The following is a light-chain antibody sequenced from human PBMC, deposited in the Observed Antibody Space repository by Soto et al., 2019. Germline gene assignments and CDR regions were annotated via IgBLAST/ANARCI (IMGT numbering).Light chain of an antibody. J-gene: IGLJ2*01. V-gene: IGLV4-69*01. CDR3: QTCGSGIHVV. Sequence: QSVLTQSPSASASLAASVKLTCTLSSGHSSYAIAWHQQQPETGPRYLMRLNSDRSHSKGDGIPDRFSGSSSGAERYLTISCLQSEDEADYYCQTCGSGIHVVFGGGTKLTVL. CDR1: SGHSSYA. CDR2: LNSDRSH.